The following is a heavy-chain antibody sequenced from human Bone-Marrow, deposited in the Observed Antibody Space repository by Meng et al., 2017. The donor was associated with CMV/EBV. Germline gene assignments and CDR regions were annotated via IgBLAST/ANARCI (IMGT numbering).Heavy chain of an antibody. J-gene: IGHJ4*02. CDR1: GFTFSSYG. D-gene: IGHD6-6*01. CDR3: AKDRPFDY. CDR2: IRYDGSNK. V-gene: IGHV3-30*02. Sequence: GESLKISCAASGFTFSSYGMHWVRQAPGKGLEWVAFIRYDGSNKYYADSVKGRFTISRDNSKNTLYLQMNSLRAEDTAVYYCAKDRPFDYWGQGTLVTFSS.